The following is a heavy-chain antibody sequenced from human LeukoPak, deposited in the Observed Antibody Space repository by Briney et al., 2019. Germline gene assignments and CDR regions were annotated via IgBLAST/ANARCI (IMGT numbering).Heavy chain of an antibody. V-gene: IGHV1-18*01. CDR1: GYTFTSYG. D-gene: IGHD2-15*01. CDR3: ARDPDLDCSGGSCYYNWFDP. Sequence: ASVKVSCKASGYTFTSYGISWVRQAPGQGLEWMGWISAYNGNTNYAPKLQGRVTMTTDTSTSTAYMELRSLRSDDTAVYYCARDPDLDCSGGSCYYNWFDPWGQGTLVTVSS. J-gene: IGHJ5*02. CDR2: ISAYNGNT.